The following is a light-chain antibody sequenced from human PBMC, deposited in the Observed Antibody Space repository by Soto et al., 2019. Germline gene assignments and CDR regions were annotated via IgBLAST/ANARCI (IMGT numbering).Light chain of an antibody. CDR1: QSVSSIY. CDR3: EQYGSSGT. V-gene: IGKV3-20*01. Sequence: PGERATLSCRASQSVSSIYFAWYQQKPGHAPRLLIYGVSSRATGIPDRLSGSGSGTDFTLTISRLEPEDFAVYYCEQYGSSGTFGHGTKVDIK. J-gene: IGKJ1*01. CDR2: GVS.